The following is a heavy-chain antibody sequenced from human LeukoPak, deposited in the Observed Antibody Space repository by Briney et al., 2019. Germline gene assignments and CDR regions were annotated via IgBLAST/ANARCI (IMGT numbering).Heavy chain of an antibody. J-gene: IGHJ4*02. D-gene: IGHD6-19*01. CDR2: INSDGSST. V-gene: IGHV3-74*01. Sequence: GGSLRLSCAASGFTFSSYWMHWVRQAPGKGLVWVSRINSDGSSTSYADSVKGRFTISRDNSKNTLYLQMNSLRAEDTAVYYCAKDKDSSGWYQDYWGQGTLVTVSS. CDR3: AKDKDSSGWYQDY. CDR1: GFTFSSYW.